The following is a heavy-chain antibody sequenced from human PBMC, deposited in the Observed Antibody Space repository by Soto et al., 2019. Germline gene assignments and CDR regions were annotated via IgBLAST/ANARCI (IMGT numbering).Heavy chain of an antibody. D-gene: IGHD3-10*01. CDR3: ARESYTRKPNYYYYGMDV. J-gene: IGHJ6*02. CDR1: GGSVSSDIYH. V-gene: IGHV4-61*01. CDR2: IYYSGST. Sequence: SETLSLTCIVSGGSVSSDIYHWSWIRQPPGKGLEWIGYIYYSGSTNYNPSLKSRVTISVDTSKNQFSLKLSSVTAADTAVYYCARESYTRKPNYYYYGMDVWGQGTTVTVSS.